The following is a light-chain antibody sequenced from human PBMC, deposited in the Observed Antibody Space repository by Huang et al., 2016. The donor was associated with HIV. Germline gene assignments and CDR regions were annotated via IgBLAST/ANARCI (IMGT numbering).Light chain of an antibody. Sequence: EIVMTQSPATLSVSPGERATLSCRASQTVTSNVAWYQQKPGQAPRSFIFAASTRATGIPTRFSGSGSGTEVTLTISGLQSEDSGVYYCQHYNHWPPLTFGGGTKVEIK. CDR1: QTVTSN. V-gene: IGKV3-15*01. CDR3: QHYNHWPPLT. J-gene: IGKJ4*01. CDR2: AAS.